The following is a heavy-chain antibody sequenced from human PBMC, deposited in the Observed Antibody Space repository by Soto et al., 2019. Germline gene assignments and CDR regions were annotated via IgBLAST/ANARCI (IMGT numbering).Heavy chain of an antibody. CDR1: NFSIGNGYY. J-gene: IGHJ4*02. CDR3: ARDAKKYSGSYYFDD. Sequence: SETLSLTCTVSNFSIGNGYYWGWIRQPPGKGLEWIATIYHTGHTYYNPSLKSRATISVDSSENRFSLRLRSVTAADTAFYYCARDAKKYSGSYYFDDWGQGILVTVAS. CDR2: IYHTGHT. D-gene: IGHD1-26*01. V-gene: IGHV4-38-2*02.